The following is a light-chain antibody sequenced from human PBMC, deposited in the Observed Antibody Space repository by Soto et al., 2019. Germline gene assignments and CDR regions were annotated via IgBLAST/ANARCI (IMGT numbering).Light chain of an antibody. CDR3: AAWDDSLSGQV. CDR2: RNN. V-gene: IGLV1-47*01. J-gene: IGLJ2*01. Sequence: QPVLTQPPSASGTPGQRVTISCSGSSSNIGTNYVYWYLQLPGTAPKLLIYRNNQRPSGVPDRFSGSKSGTSASLAISGLRSEDEADYYCAAWDDSLSGQVFGGGTQLTVL. CDR1: SSNIGTNY.